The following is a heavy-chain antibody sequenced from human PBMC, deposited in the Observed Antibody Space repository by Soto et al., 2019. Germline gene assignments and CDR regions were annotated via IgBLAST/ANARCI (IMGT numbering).Heavy chain of an antibody. J-gene: IGHJ4*02. Sequence: GESLKISCKGSGYSFTTFWIGLVRPVPGKGLEWMGIIYPGDSDTRHSPSFQGQVTISVDKSISTAYLQWSSLKASDTAMYYVARQGYYHSSGYYPLDYWGQGTLVTVSS. CDR2: IYPGDSDT. CDR3: ARQGYYHSSGYYPLDY. V-gene: IGHV5-51*01. D-gene: IGHD3-22*01. CDR1: GYSFTTFW.